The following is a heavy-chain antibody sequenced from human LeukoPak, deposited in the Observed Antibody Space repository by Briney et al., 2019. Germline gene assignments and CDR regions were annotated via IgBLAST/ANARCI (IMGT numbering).Heavy chain of an antibody. V-gene: IGHV1-2*06. J-gene: IGHJ6*04. D-gene: IGHD2-21*02. Sequence: ASVKVSCKASGYTFTGYYMHWVRQAPGQGLEWMGRINPNSGGANYTQKFQGRVTMTRATSISTAYMELSRLRSDDTAVYYCARDFCGGDCYSRSTYMDVWGKGTTVTVSS. CDR3: ARDFCGGDCYSRSTYMDV. CDR2: INPNSGGA. CDR1: GYTFTGYY.